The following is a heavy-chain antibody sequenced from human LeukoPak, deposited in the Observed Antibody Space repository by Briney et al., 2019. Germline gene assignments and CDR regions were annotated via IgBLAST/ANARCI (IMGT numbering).Heavy chain of an antibody. Sequence: GGSLRLSCAASGFTFSSYAMHWVRQAPGKGLEWVSSISSSSIYIYYADSLKGRFTISRDNAKNSLYLQMNSLRDEDTAVYYCVRNGGALDIWGQGTMVTVS. CDR2: ISSSSIYI. V-gene: IGHV3-21*06. D-gene: IGHD2-8*01. CDR3: VRNGGALDI. J-gene: IGHJ3*02. CDR1: GFTFSSYA.